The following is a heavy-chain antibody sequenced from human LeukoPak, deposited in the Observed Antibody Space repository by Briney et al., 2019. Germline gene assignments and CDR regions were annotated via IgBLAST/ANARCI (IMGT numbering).Heavy chain of an antibody. CDR3: ARDGSGEWPIGY. D-gene: IGHD3-10*01. J-gene: IGHJ4*02. CDR2: INHDGSEK. V-gene: IGHV3-7*01. CDR1: GFTFSSKW. Sequence: GGSLRPSCAASGFTFSSKWMSWVRQAPGKGLEWVANINHDGSEKYCVDSVKGRFTISRDNAKNSLYLQMNSLRAEDTAVYYCARDGSGEWPIGYWGQGILVTVSP.